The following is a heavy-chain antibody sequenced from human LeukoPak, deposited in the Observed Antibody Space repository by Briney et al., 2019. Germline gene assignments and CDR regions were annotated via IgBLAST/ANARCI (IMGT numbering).Heavy chain of an antibody. Sequence: GRSLRLSCAASAFVFSSHGMHWVRQAPGKGLEWVAVIWSDGTNKNYADSVKGRFTISRDNSKNTVYLQMDSLRAEDTAVYYCARGDSSSSLLWFFDLWGRGTLVTVSS. D-gene: IGHD6-13*01. CDR3: ARGDSSSSLLWFFDL. J-gene: IGHJ2*01. CDR1: AFVFSSHG. CDR2: IWSDGTNK. V-gene: IGHV3-33*01.